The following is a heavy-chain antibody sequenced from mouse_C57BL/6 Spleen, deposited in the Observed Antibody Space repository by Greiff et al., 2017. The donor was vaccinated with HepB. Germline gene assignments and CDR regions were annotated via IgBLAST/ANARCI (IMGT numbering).Heavy chain of an antibody. J-gene: IGHJ3*01. Sequence: VQLVESGPELVKPGASVKISCKASGYAFSSSWMNWVKQRPGKGLEWIGRIYPGDGDTNYNGKFKGKATLTADKSSSTAYMQLSSLTSEDSAVYFCAPMLDGYYVYWGQGTLVTVSA. V-gene: IGHV1-82*01. CDR2: IYPGDGDT. D-gene: IGHD2-3*01. CDR1: GYAFSSSW. CDR3: APMLDGYYVY.